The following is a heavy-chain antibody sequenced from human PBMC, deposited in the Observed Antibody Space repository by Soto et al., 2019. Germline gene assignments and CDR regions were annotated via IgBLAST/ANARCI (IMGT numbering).Heavy chain of an antibody. V-gene: IGHV4-30-2*01. J-gene: IGHJ4*02. CDR1: GGSFSSGAYY. CDR3: ARAGQYSSSWYPFDY. Sequence: NPSETLSLTCAVSGGSFSSGAYYWSWLRQPPGKGLEWIGCIYPTGSTYYNPSLQSRVTVSVDRSQNQFSLKLSSVTAADTAVYFCARAGQYSSSWYPFDYWGQGTLVTVSS. CDR2: IYPTGST. D-gene: IGHD6-13*01.